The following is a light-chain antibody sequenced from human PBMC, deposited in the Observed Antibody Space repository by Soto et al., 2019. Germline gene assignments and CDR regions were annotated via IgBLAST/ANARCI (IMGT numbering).Light chain of an antibody. CDR1: SSNIGAGYD. CDR2: GNS. CDR3: QSYDSSLGGSV. Sequence: QSVLTQPPSVSGAPGQRVTISCTGSSSNIGAGYDVHWYQQLPGTAPKLLIYGNSNRPSGVPDRFSGSKSGTSASLAITGLQAEDDADYYCQSYDSSLGGSVFGGGTQLTVL. V-gene: IGLV1-40*01. J-gene: IGLJ2*01.